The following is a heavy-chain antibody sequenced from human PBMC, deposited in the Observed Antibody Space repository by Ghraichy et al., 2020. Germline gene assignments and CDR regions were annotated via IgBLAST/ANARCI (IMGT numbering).Heavy chain of an antibody. CDR2: IKQDGSEK. Sequence: GGSLRLSCAASGFTFSSYWMSWVRQAPGKGLEWVANIKQDGSEKYYVDSVKGRFTISRDNAKNSLYLQMNSLRAEDTAVYYCARDAASVVVILDYFDYWGQGTLVTVSS. CDR1: GFTFSSYW. V-gene: IGHV3-7*01. D-gene: IGHD3-22*01. J-gene: IGHJ4*02. CDR3: ARDAASVVVILDYFDY.